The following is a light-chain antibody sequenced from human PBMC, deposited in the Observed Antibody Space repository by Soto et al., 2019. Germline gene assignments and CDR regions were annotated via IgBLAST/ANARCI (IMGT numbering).Light chain of an antibody. V-gene: IGLV2-14*01. Sequence: QSVLTQPASVSGSPGQSITISCTGTSSDVGGYNYVSWYQQHPGKAPKLMIYEVSNRPSGVSNRFSGSKSGNTASLTISGLQAEDEADYYCSSYTTSSPLYVFGTGTKVTLL. CDR3: SSYTTSSPLYV. J-gene: IGLJ1*01. CDR1: SSDVGGYNY. CDR2: EVS.